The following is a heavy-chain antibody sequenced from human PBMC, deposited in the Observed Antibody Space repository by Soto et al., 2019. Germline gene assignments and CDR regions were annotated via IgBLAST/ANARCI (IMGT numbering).Heavy chain of an antibody. CDR1: GGSFSGYY. CDR2: INHSGST. J-gene: IGHJ4*02. CDR3: ARVGWVAGTEFDY. Sequence: PSETLSLTCAVYGGSFSGYYWSWIRQPPGKGLEWIGEINHSGSTNYNPSLKSQVTISVDTSKNQFSLKLSSVTAADTAVYYCARVGWVAGTEFDYWGQGTLVS. D-gene: IGHD6-19*01. V-gene: IGHV4-34*01.